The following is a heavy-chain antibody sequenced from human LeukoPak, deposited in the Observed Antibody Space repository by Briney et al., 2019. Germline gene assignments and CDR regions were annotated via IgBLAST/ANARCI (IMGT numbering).Heavy chain of an antibody. D-gene: IGHD2-2*01. V-gene: IGHV4-38-2*01. CDR1: GYSISSGYY. CDR3: AKFSIPAAYYYYYYMDV. J-gene: IGHJ6*03. Sequence: SETLSLTCVVSGYSISSGYYWGWLRQPPGRGLEWIGTIYHSGNTYYNPSLKSRVTISVDTSKNQFSLKLSSVTAADTAVYYCAKFSIPAAYYYYYYMDVWGKGTTVTVSS. CDR2: IYHSGNT.